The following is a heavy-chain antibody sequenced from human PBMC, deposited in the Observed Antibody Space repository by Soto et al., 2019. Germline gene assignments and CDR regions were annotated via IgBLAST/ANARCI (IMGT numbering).Heavy chain of an antibody. Sequence: QVQLVESGGGVVQPGRSLRLSCAASGFTFSSYAMHWVRQAPGKGLEWVAVISYDGSNKYYADSVKGRFTISRDNSKNTLYLQMNSLRAEDTAVYYCARASGGAYYYYYGMDVWGQGTTVTVPS. D-gene: IGHD3-16*01. CDR1: GFTFSSYA. CDR2: ISYDGSNK. CDR3: ARASGGAYYYYYGMDV. J-gene: IGHJ6*02. V-gene: IGHV3-30-3*01.